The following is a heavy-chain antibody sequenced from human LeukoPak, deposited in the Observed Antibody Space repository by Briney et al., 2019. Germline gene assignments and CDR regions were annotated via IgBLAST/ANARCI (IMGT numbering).Heavy chain of an antibody. D-gene: IGHD6-13*01. CDR1: GFTFISYE. V-gene: IGHV3-7*01. CDR2: INQDGSVK. J-gene: IGHJ4*02. Sequence: GGSLKLSCAASGFTFISYEMSWVRQAPGKVLEGVANINQDGSVKYYVDSVKGRFTISRDNAKNSLYPQMNSLRAEDTAVYCARDRDFSGSWEINFDYWGQGTLVTVSS. CDR3: ARDRDFSGSWEINFDY.